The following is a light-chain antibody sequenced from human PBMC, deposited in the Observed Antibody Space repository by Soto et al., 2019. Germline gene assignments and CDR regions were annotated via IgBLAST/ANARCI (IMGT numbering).Light chain of an antibody. J-gene: IGKJ4*01. V-gene: IGKV4-1*01. CDR3: QQYYTTPLT. CDR2: WAS. CDR1: QSVLYSSNNKNY. Sequence: DILITQSPDSLAVSLGERATINCKSSQSVLYSSNNKNYLAWYQQTPGQPPKLLFYWASTRESGVPDRFSGSGSGTDFTLTISSLQAEDVAVYYCQQYYTTPLTFGGGTKVEIK.